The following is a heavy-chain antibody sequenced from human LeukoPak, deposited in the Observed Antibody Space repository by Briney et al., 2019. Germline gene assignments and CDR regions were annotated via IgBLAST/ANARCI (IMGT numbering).Heavy chain of an antibody. D-gene: IGHD4-17*01. J-gene: IGHJ4*02. CDR2: INPSGGST. CDR3: ARDRSGDYIFDY. V-gene: IGHV1-46*01. Sequence: GASVKVSCKASGYTFTGYYMHWVRQAPGQGLEWMGIINPSGGSTSYAQKFQGRVTMTRDTSTSTVYMELSSLRSEDTAVYYCARDRSGDYIFDYWGQGTLVTVSS. CDR1: GYTFTGYY.